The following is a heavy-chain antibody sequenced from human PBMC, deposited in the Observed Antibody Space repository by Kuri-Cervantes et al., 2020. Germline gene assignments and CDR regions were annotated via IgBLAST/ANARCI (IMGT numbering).Heavy chain of an antibody. CDR2: INHSGSS. CDR3: ARLPFSGWGYMDV. CDR1: GGSFSGYY. D-gene: IGHD6-19*01. J-gene: IGHJ6*03. V-gene: IGHV4-34*01. Sequence: TLSLPRAVYGGSFSGYYGSWIRQPPGRGRVWSGEINHSGSSNYNPSLTSRVTISVDTSKDQFSLKLSSVTAADTAVDFFARLPFSGWGYMDVWGKGTMVTVSS.